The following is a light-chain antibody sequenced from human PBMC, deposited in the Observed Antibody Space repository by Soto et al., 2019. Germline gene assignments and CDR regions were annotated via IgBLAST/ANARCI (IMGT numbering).Light chain of an antibody. J-gene: IGKJ2*01. CDR1: QSVSNSY. CDR3: QQYGSSPYT. Sequence: EIVLTQSPCTLSLSPGDRATLSCRASQSVSNSYLAWYQQKPGQAPRLLIYGASSRATGIPDRFSGSGSGTDFTLTISRLEPEDFAVYYCQQYGSSPYTFGQGTKLEIK. V-gene: IGKV3-20*01. CDR2: GAS.